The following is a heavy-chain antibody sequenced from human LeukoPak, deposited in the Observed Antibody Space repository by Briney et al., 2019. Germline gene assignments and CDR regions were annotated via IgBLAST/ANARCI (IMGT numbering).Heavy chain of an antibody. Sequence: SETLSLTCTVSGGSISSGVYYWSWLRQPPGKGPEWIGYISYSGNTDYNPSLKSRVIIAIDTSKKQLSLRLSSVTAADTARYYCATGFYDSSGYSIPFDHWGQGTLVTASS. CDR2: ISYSGNT. CDR3: ATGFYDSSGYSIPFDH. D-gene: IGHD3-22*01. J-gene: IGHJ4*02. CDR1: GGSISSGVYY. V-gene: IGHV4-30-4*01.